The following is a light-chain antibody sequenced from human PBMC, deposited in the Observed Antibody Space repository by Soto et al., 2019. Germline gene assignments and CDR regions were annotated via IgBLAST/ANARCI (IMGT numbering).Light chain of an antibody. CDR2: KAS. J-gene: IGKJ1*01. CDR3: QQYLTFST. V-gene: IGKV1-5*03. CDR1: QSVSVW. Sequence: DIQMTQSPSNLSAFVGDRVTMTCRASQSVSVWLAWYQQKSGKAPKLLIHKASSLEDGVPSRFSGSGSGTEFTLTISSLQPDDFATYYCQQYLTFSTFGQGTKVEI.